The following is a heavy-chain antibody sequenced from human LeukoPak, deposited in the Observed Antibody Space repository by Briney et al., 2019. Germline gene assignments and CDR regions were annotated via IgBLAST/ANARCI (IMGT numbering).Heavy chain of an antibody. J-gene: IGHJ4*02. CDR1: GGSFSGYY. CDR3: AYGDRGLDY. Sequence: TSETLSLTCAVYGGSFSGYYWSWIRQPPGKGLEWIGEISHNGSTNYNPSLKSRVTISVDTSKNQFSLRLSSVTAADTAVYYCAYGDRGLDYWGQGTLVTVSS. V-gene: IGHV4-34*01. D-gene: IGHD4-17*01. CDR2: ISHNGST.